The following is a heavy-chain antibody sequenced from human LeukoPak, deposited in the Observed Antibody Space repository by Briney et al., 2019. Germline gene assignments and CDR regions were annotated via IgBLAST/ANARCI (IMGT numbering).Heavy chain of an antibody. CDR1: GGSFSGYY. CDR3: ARGNTMIVVADLWPSYYFDY. CDR2: INHSGST. Sequence: SETLSLTCAVYGGSFSGYYWSWIRQPLGKGLEWIGEINHSGSTNYNPSLKSRVTISVDTSKNQFSLKLSSVTAADTAVYYCARGNTMIVVADLWPSYYFDYWGQGTLVTVSS. D-gene: IGHD3-22*01. J-gene: IGHJ4*02. V-gene: IGHV4-34*01.